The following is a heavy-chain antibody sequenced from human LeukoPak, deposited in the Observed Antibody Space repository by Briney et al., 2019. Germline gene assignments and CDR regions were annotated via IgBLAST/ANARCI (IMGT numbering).Heavy chain of an antibody. D-gene: IGHD2-15*01. Sequence: SETLSLTCAVSGGSISSGGYSWSWLRQPPGRGLEWLGYIYHSGSTYYNPSLKSRVTISVDRSKNQYSLKMSCVTAADTAVYYCARGYCSGGSCYASGFDGWGQGTLVTAAS. J-gene: IGHJ5*02. V-gene: IGHV4-30-2*01. CDR2: IYHSGST. CDR1: GGSISSGGYS. CDR3: ARGYCSGGSCYASGFDG.